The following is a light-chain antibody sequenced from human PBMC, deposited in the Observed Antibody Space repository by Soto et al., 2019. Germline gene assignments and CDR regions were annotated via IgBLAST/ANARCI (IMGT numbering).Light chain of an antibody. CDR1: QSVRNTY. CDR2: GVS. V-gene: IGKV3-20*01. Sequence: EIVLTQSPGTLSLSPGERATLSCRASQSVRNTYLAWYQQTPGQAPRLLIYGVSTRAAGIPDRFSGSGSGTDFTLTIHRLEPEDFAVYYCQHYGSSPGTFGQGTKVEVK. CDR3: QHYGSSPGT. J-gene: IGKJ1*01.